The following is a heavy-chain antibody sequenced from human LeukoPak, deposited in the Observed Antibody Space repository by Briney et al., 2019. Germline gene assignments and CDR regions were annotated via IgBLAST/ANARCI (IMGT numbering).Heavy chain of an antibody. J-gene: IGHJ3*01. Sequence: PGGSLGLSCAASGFTFSSYSMSWVRQAPGKGLEWVSLISGSGDTTNYADSVRGRFTISRDNSKNTLYLQMNSLGAGDTAVYYCAKAFQRGWERDAFAFWGQGTLVTVSS. CDR2: ISGSGDTT. D-gene: IGHD1-26*01. V-gene: IGHV3-23*01. CDR1: GFTFSSYS. CDR3: AKAFQRGWERDAFAF.